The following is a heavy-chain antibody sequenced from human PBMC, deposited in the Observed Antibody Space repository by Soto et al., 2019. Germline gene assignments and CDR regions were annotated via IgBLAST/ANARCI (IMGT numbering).Heavy chain of an antibody. Sequence: AASVKVSCKASGGTFSSYAISWVRQAPGQGLEWMGGIIPIFGTANYAQKFQGRVTITADESTSTAYMELSSLRSGDTAVYYCARAPGAYEWLLPFDYWGQGTLVTVSS. V-gene: IGHV1-69*13. D-gene: IGHD3-22*01. CDR3: ARAPGAYEWLLPFDY. CDR1: GGTFSSYA. J-gene: IGHJ4*02. CDR2: IIPIFGTA.